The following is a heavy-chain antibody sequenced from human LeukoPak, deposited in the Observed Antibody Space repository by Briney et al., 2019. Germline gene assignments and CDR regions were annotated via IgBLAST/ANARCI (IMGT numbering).Heavy chain of an antibody. Sequence: GVSLRLSCEASGFTFSTYWMSWVRQAPGKGLEWVANIKQDGSGKYYVDSVKGRFTISRDNAKNSLYLQMNSLRAEDTAMYYCARDSAGNDYWGQGTLVTVSS. D-gene: IGHD6-13*01. CDR1: GFTFSTYW. CDR2: IKQDGSGK. J-gene: IGHJ4*02. V-gene: IGHV3-7*01. CDR3: ARDSAGNDY.